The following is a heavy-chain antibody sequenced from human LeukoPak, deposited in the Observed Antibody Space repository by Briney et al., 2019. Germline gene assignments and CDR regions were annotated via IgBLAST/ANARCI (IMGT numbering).Heavy chain of an antibody. J-gene: IGHJ4*02. CDR1: GFTFSSYA. Sequence: AGRSLRLSCAASGFTFSSYAMHWVRQAPGKGLEWVAVISHDENNKYYADSVKGRFTISRDNSKNTLYLQMNSLRAEDTAVYYCARDSWQQLLRGVLDYWGQGTLVTVSS. CDR3: ARDSWQQLLRGVLDY. V-gene: IGHV3-30*04. CDR2: ISHDENNK. D-gene: IGHD6-13*01.